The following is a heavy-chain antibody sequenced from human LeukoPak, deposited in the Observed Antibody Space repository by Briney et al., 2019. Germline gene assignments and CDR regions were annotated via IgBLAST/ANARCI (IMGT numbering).Heavy chain of an antibody. CDR3: MSDSFDN. J-gene: IGHJ4*02. CDR1: GFTFSTSW. V-gene: IGHV3-7*01. Sequence: GGSLRLSCAVSGFTFSTSWMHWVRQAPGTGLEWVANINPDGRQKHYVDSLKGRFSISRENGRNSLYLQMDNLRVEDTAVYYCMSDSFDNWGQGTLVTVSS. CDR2: INPDGRQK.